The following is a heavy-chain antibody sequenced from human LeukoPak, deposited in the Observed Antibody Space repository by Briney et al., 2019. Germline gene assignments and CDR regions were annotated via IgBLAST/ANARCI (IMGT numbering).Heavy chain of an antibody. J-gene: IGHJ4*02. CDR2: INTNTGNP. D-gene: IGHD3-10*01. Sequence: ASVKVSCKASGYTFTSYAMNWVRQAPGQGLEWMGWINTNTGNPTYAQGLTGRFVFSLDTSVSTAYLQISSLKAEDTAVYYCARDRVLLWFGESYYFDYWGQGTLVTVSS. CDR1: GYTFTSYA. V-gene: IGHV7-4-1*02. CDR3: ARDRVLLWFGESYYFDY.